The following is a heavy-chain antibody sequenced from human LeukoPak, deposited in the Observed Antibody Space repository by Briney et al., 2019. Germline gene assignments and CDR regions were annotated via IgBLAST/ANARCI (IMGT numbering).Heavy chain of an antibody. CDR3: ARDWLAGNPYHAFDL. CDR2: IKEDGSEE. CDR1: GFTFSSYA. Sequence: GGSLRLSCAASGFTFSSYAMSWVRQAPGKGLECLANIKEDGSEEYYVDSVKGRFSISRDNAKNSLHLQMNSLRAEDTAVYYCARDWLAGNPYHAFDLWGKGTMVTVSS. V-gene: IGHV3-7*01. J-gene: IGHJ3*01. D-gene: IGHD3-22*01.